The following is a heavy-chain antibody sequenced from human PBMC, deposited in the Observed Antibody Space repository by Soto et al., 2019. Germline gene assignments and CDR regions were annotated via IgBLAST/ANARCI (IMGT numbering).Heavy chain of an antibody. V-gene: IGHV1-3*01. D-gene: IGHD5-18*01. CDR3: ARDSGYSYGYN. CDR1: GYTFTSDA. Sequence: QVQLVQSGAEVKKPGASVKVSCKASGYTFTSDAMHGVRQAPGQRLEWMGWINAGNGNTKYSQKFQGRVTITRDTSASTAYMELSSLRTEDTAVYYCARDSGYSYGYNWGQGTLVTVSS. CDR2: INAGNGNT. J-gene: IGHJ4*02.